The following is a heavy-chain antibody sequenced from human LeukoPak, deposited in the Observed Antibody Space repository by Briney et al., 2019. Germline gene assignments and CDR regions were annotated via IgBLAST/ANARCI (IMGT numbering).Heavy chain of an antibody. CDR1: GFTFSDYY. V-gene: IGHV3-11*04. CDR2: ISSSGSTI. CDR3: ARDGLPSITIFGVVFDY. J-gene: IGHJ4*02. D-gene: IGHD3-3*01. Sequence: GRSLRLSCAASGFTFSDYYMSWIRQAPGKGLEWVSYISSSGSTIYYADSVKGRFTISRDNAKNSLYLQMNSLRAEDTAVYYCARDGLPSITIFGVVFDYWGQGTLVTVSS.